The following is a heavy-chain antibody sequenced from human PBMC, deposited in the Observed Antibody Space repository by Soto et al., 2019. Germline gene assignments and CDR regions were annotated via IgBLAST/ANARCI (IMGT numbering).Heavy chain of an antibody. J-gene: IGHJ4*02. Sequence: GGSLRLSCAASGFTVSSNYMSWVRQAPGKGLEWVSVIYSGGSTYYADSVKGRFTISRDNTKNTLYLQMNSLRAEDTAVYYCARGRPRYSSSWYYFDYWDQGTLVPVSS. CDR3: ARGRPRYSSSWYYFDY. V-gene: IGHV3-66*01. CDR2: IYSGGST. CDR1: GFTVSSNY. D-gene: IGHD6-13*01.